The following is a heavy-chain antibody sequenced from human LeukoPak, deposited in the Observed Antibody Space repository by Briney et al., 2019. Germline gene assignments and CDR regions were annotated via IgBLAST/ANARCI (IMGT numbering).Heavy chain of an antibody. V-gene: IGHV3-21*01. CDR1: GFTFSSYS. J-gene: IGHJ5*02. D-gene: IGHD3-16*01. CDR3: ARPGLITFGNWFDP. CDR2: ISSSSSYI. Sequence: GGSLRLSCAASGFTFSSYSMSWVRQAPRKGLEWVSSISSSSSYIYYADSVKGRFTISRDNAKNSLYLQMNSLRAEDTAVYYCARPGLITFGNWFDPWGQGTLVTVSS.